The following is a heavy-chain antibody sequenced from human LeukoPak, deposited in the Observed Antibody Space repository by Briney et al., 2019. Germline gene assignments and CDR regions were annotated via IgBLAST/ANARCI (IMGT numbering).Heavy chain of an antibody. D-gene: IGHD3-10*01. J-gene: IGHJ4*02. Sequence: GGSLRLSCAASGFTFNNYAMSWVRQAPGKGLEWVSVISGSDTSTYYADSVKGRFTISRDNSKNTLYLQMNSLRAEDTAVYYCAKDRRLVVRGDLDYWGQGTLVSVSS. CDR1: GFTFNNYA. CDR2: ISGSDTST. V-gene: IGHV3-23*01. CDR3: AKDRRLVVRGDLDY.